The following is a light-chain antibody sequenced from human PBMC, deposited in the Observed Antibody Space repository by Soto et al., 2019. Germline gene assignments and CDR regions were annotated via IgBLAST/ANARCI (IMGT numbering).Light chain of an antibody. V-gene: IGLV2-14*03. CDR2: DVS. J-gene: IGLJ1*01. CDR3: SSYTSSSTYV. CDR1: SSDVGGDHNF. Sequence: QSVLTQPASVSGSPGQSIAISCTGTSSDVGGDHNFVSWYQQHPGKAPKLIIYDVSNRPSGVSDRFSGSRSGNTASLTISGLQAGDEADYYCSSYTSSSTYVFGTGTQLTVL.